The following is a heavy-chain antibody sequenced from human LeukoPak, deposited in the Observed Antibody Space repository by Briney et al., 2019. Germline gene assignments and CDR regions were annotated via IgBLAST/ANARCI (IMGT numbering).Heavy chain of an antibody. Sequence: GGSLRLSCAASGFTFSDYYMSWIRQAPGKGLEWVSYISSSGSTIYYADSVKGRFTISRDNAKNSLYLQMNSLRAEDMALYYCAKSSTWNSSSSGFDYWGQGTLVTVSS. D-gene: IGHD6-6*01. CDR1: GFTFSDYY. V-gene: IGHV3-11*01. CDR3: AKSSTWNSSSSGFDY. CDR2: ISSSGSTI. J-gene: IGHJ4*02.